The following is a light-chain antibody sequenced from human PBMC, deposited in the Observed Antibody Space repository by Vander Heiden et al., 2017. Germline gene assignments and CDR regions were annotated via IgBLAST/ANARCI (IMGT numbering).Light chain of an antibody. V-gene: IGLV3-19*01. CDR2: GKN. CDR3: NSRDSSGNHWV. J-gene: IGLJ3*02. CDR1: SLRSYY. Sequence: SSELTHDSAVSVALGQTVRITCQGDSLRSYYASWYQQKPGQAPVLVIYGKNNRPSGIPDRFSGSSSGNTASLTITGAQAEDEADYYCNSRDSSGNHWVFGGGTKLTVL.